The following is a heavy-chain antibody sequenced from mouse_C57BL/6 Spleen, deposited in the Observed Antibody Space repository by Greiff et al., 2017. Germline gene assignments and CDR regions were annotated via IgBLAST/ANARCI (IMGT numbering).Heavy chain of an antibody. D-gene: IGHD2-4*01. CDR2: IDPENGDT. J-gene: IGHJ2*01. CDR1: GFNITDDY. Sequence: EVQLQQSGAELVRPGASVKLSCTASGFNITDDYMHWVKQRPEQGLEWIGWIDPENGDTEYASKFQGKATITADTSSHTAYLQLSRLTSEDTAVYYCTTYDYYMDYWGQGTTLTVSS. CDR3: TTYDYYMDY. V-gene: IGHV14-4*01.